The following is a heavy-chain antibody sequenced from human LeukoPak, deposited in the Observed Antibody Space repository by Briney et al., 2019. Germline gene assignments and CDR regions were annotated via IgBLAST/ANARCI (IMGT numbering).Heavy chain of an antibody. CDR3: ARDPIFCSSTSCSHLYYFDY. D-gene: IGHD2-2*01. Sequence: PGGSLRLSCAASGFTFSSYGMDWVRQAPGKGLEWVSSISSSSSYIYYADSVKGRFTISRDNAKNSLYLQMNSLRAEDTAVYYCARDPIFCSSTSCSHLYYFDYWGQGTLVTVSS. J-gene: IGHJ4*02. V-gene: IGHV3-21*01. CDR2: ISSSSSYI. CDR1: GFTFSSYG.